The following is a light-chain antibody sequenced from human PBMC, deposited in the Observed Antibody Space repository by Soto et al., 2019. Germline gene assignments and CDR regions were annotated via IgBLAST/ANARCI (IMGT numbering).Light chain of an antibody. V-gene: IGLV1-51*01. Sequence: QSVLTQPPSVSAAPGQKVTISCSGSSSNIGNNYVSWYQQLPGTAPKLLIYDNNKRPSGIPDRFSGSKSGTSATLDITGLQTGDEADYYSGTWDSSLSAGVFGGGTKLTVL. CDR3: GTWDSSLSAGV. J-gene: IGLJ2*01. CDR1: SSNIGNNY. CDR2: DNN.